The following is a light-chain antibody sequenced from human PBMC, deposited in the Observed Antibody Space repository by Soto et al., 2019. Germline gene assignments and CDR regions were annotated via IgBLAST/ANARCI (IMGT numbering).Light chain of an antibody. CDR1: QSVSSKY. CDR2: GTS. Sequence: EIIMTHSPATLSLSPGERATLSCRASQSVSSKYLAWYQQKPGQAPRVLIYGTSIRASGVPERFSGGGSGTDFTLAITRLEPEDFAVYYCQQYGSSLFTFGPGTKVDI. CDR3: QQYGSSLFT. J-gene: IGKJ3*01. V-gene: IGKV3-20*01.